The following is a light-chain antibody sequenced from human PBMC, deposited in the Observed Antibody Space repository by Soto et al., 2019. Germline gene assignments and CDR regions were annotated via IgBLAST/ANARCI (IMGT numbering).Light chain of an antibody. J-gene: IGLJ1*01. CDR1: ISDVGSYNL. CDR2: EVS. V-gene: IGLV2-23*02. CDR3: CSYAGSPTFGV. Sequence: QSALTQPASVSGSPGKSITISCTGTISDVGSYNLVSWYQQHPGRAPKVMIYEVSKRPSGVSNRFSGSKSGNTASLTISGLQAEDDADYYCCSYAGSPTFGVFGTGTKLTVL.